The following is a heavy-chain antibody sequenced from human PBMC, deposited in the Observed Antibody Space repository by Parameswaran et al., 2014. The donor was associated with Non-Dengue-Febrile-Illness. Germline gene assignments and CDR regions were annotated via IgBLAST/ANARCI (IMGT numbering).Heavy chain of an antibody. V-gene: IGHV1-2*02. J-gene: IGHJ4*02. D-gene: IGHD6-19*01. CDR2: INPNSGGT. Sequence: WVRQAPGQGLEWMGWINPNSGGTNYAQKFQGRVTMTRDTSISTAYMELSRLRSDDTAVYYCARAPPGRAEAVDYWGQGTLGHRLL. CDR3: ARAPPGRAEAVDY.